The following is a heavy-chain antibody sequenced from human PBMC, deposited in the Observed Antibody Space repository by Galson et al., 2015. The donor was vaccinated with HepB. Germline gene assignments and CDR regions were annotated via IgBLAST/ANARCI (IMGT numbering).Heavy chain of an antibody. J-gene: IGHJ4*02. CDR1: GFTFSNAW. D-gene: IGHD3-22*01. V-gene: IGHV3-15*07. CDR2: IKSKTDGGTT. Sequence: SLRLSCAASGFTFSNAWMNWVRQAPGKGLEWVGRIKSKTDGGTTDYAAPVKGRFTISRDDSRNTLYLQMNSLKTEDTAVYYCTSSPKRITMIVVGWGQGTLVTVSS. CDR3: TSSPKRITMIVVG.